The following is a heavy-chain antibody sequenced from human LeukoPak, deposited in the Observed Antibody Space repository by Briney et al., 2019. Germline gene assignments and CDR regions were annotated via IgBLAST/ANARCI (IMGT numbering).Heavy chain of an antibody. D-gene: IGHD5-18*01. J-gene: IGHJ4*02. V-gene: IGHV4-61*01. CDR3: ARGGYSYGYDDDFKY. CDR1: GYSISSGYY. CDR2: IYNSGST. Sequence: SETLSLTCAVSGYSISSGYYWSWIRQPPGKALEWIGYIYNSGSTNYNPSFKSRVTISVDTSKNQFSLKLTSVTAADTAVYYCARGGYSYGYDDDFKYWGQGILVTVSS.